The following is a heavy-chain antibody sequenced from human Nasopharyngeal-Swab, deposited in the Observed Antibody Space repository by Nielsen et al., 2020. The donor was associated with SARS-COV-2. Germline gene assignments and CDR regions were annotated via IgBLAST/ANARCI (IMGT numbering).Heavy chain of an antibody. Sequence: GESLKISCAASGFTFSSYSMNWVRQAPGKGLEWVSYISSSSSTIYYADSVKGRFTISRDNSKNTLYLQMNSLRAEDTAVYYCAKDIHGSGSSFDYWGQGTLVTVSS. CDR3: AKDIHGSGSSFDY. CDR2: ISSSSSTI. J-gene: IGHJ4*02. V-gene: IGHV3-48*01. CDR1: GFTFSSYS. D-gene: IGHD3-10*01.